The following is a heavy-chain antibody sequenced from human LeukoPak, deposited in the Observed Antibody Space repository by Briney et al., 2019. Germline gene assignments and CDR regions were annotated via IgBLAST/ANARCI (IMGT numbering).Heavy chain of an antibody. CDR1: GFTLTNYD. CDR2: MNPINGNT. V-gene: IGHV1-8*01. J-gene: IGHJ4*02. CDR3: ARGGTRVLEWLFVDY. Sequence: ASVKVSCKASGFTLTNYDINWVRQAPGQGLEWVGWMNPINGNTGYARKFQGRVTMTRDTSTSTVYMELSSLRSEDTAVYYCARGGTRVLEWLFVDYWGQGTLVTVSS. D-gene: IGHD3-3*01.